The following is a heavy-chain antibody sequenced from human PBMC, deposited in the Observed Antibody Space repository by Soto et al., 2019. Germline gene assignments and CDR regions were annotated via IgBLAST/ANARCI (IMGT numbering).Heavy chain of an antibody. J-gene: IGHJ4*02. CDR3: ARVYTGGHLDQ. CDR1: GDSIVNYY. Sequence: SETLSLTCTVSGDSIVNYYWSWVRQPPGNGLEWIGYIHHSGNIDYNPSLRGRATMLLDTSKNQLSLKLTSVTAADTAVYYCARVYTGGHLDQWGQGTQVTVSS. V-gene: IGHV4-59*01. D-gene: IGHD2-2*02. CDR2: IHHSGNI.